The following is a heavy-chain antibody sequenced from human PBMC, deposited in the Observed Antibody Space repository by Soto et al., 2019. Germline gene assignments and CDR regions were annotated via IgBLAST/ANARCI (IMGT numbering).Heavy chain of an antibody. CDR2: ISYDGSNK. V-gene: IGHV3-30*18. Sequence: QVQLVESGGGVVQPGRSLRLSCAASGFTFSSYGMHWVRQAPGKGLEWVAVISYDGSNKYYADSVKGRFTIPRDNSKNTLYLQMNSLRAEDTAVYYCAKGGPPLDYWGQGTLVTVSS. J-gene: IGHJ4*02. CDR1: GFTFSSYG. CDR3: AKGGPPLDY.